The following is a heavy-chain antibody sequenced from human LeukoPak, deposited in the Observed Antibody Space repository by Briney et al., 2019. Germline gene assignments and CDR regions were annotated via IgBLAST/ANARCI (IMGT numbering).Heavy chain of an antibody. CDR2: ISWNSGSI. V-gene: IGHV3-9*01. CDR1: GFTFDDYA. J-gene: IGHJ1*01. Sequence: PGGPLRLSCAASGFTFDDYAMHWVRQAPGKGLEWVSGISWNSGSIGYADSVKGRFTISRDNAKNSLYLQMNSLRAEDTALYYCAKDRYKEDYSYGSEYFQHWGQGTLVTVSS. D-gene: IGHD5-18*01. CDR3: AKDRYKEDYSYGSEYFQH.